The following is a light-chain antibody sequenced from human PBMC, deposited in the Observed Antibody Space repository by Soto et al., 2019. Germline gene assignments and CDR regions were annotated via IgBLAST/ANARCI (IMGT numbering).Light chain of an antibody. Sequence: EMVMRQSPATVSVSPGERATLSGRARQSVGSLYLAWYQQKPGRAPRLLIYSTSTRATGIPDRFSGSGSGRELHLTITRLEPEDSAVYPCQHYGDAARTFGQGTRLEIK. V-gene: IGKV3-20*01. CDR1: QSVGSLY. CDR2: STS. CDR3: QHYGDAART. J-gene: IGKJ5*01.